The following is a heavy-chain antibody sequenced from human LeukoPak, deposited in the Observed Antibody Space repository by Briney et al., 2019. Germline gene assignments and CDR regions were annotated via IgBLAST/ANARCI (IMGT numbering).Heavy chain of an antibody. CDR1: VFAFRDYV. J-gene: IGHJ4*02. CDR2: ISVRGDRT. D-gene: IGHD4-23*01. CDR3: AKDRDYGGNSRGIDYFDS. V-gene: IGHV3-23*01. Sequence: GGSLRLSCAASVFAFRDYVMDWGRQAPGKGLEWVSSISVRGDRTYYPDSVKGRFTISRDNSKHMLYLQMTTLRADDTAIYYCAKDRDYGGNSRGIDYFDSWGQGTLVTVSS.